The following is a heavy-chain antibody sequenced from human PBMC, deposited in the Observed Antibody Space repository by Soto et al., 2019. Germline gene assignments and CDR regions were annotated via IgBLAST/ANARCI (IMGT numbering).Heavy chain of an antibody. CDR3: AVGPGTSYSYTVDV. D-gene: IGHD6-13*01. Sequence: EVQLVESGGGLVQPGGSLRLSCAASGFTFSTYWMHWVRQAPGKGLVWVSRINRDGSTTNYADSVKGRFNISRDNAKNTLYLQMNSLRAEDTAVYYCAVGPGTSYSYTVDVWGRGTTGTVSS. V-gene: IGHV3-74*01. CDR2: INRDGSTT. J-gene: IGHJ6*02. CDR1: GFTFSTYW.